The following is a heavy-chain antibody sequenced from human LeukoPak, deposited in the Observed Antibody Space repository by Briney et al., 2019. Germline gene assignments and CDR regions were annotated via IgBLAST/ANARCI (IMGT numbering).Heavy chain of an antibody. Sequence: ASVKVSCKASGYTFTSYAMNWVRQAPGQGLEWMGWINTNTGNPTYAQGFTGRFVFSLDTSVSTAYLQISSLKAEDTVVYYCARDYDILTGQSDYYYYYGMDVWGQGTTVTVSS. CDR1: GYTFTSYA. CDR3: ARDYDILTGQSDYYYYYGMDV. D-gene: IGHD3-9*01. J-gene: IGHJ6*02. CDR2: INTNTGNP. V-gene: IGHV7-4-1*02.